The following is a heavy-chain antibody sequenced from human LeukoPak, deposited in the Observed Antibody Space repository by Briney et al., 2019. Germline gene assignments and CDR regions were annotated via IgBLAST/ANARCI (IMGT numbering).Heavy chain of an antibody. CDR2: IHYSGST. CDR1: GGSISNYY. J-gene: IGHJ5*02. D-gene: IGHD3-22*01. CDR3: ARGVGIVVVITSCWFDP. V-gene: IGHV4-59*12. Sequence: PSETLSLTCVVSGGSISNYYWTWIRQPPGKGLEWIGYIHYSGSTNYNASLKSRVTISVDTSKNQFSLKLSSVTAADTAVYYCARGVGIVVVITSCWFDPWGQGTLVTVSS.